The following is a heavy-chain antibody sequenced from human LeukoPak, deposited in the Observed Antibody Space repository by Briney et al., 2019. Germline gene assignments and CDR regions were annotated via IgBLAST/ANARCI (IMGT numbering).Heavy chain of an antibody. J-gene: IGHJ4*02. CDR3: ARQGYSSGLLDY. CDR1: GGSISSYY. Sequence: SETLSLTCTVSGGSISSYYWSWIRQPPGKGLEWIGYIHYSGSTNYNPSLKSRVTISVDTSKNQFSLKLSSVTAADTAVYYCARQGYSSGLLDYWGQGTLVTVSS. D-gene: IGHD6-19*01. V-gene: IGHV4-59*08. CDR2: IHYSGST.